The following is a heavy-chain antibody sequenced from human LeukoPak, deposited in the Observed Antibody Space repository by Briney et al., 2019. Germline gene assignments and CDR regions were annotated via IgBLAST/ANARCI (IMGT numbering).Heavy chain of an antibody. V-gene: IGHV1-69*06. J-gene: IGHJ4*02. CDR3: ARGLMGGYPRFDY. Sequence: ASVKVSCKASGVTFSSYAISWVRQAPGQGLEWMGGIIPIFGTANYAQKFQGRVTITADKSTSTAYMELSSLRSEDTAVYYCARGLMGGYPRFDYWGQGTLVTVSS. CDR1: GVTFSSYA. CDR2: IIPIFGTA. D-gene: IGHD3-22*01.